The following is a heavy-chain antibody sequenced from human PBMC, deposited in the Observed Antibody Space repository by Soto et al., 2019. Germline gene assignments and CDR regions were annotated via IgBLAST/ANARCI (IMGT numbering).Heavy chain of an antibody. CDR1: GFTFSSYG. CDR2: IWYDGSNK. J-gene: IGHJ4*02. D-gene: IGHD1-7*01. CDR3: ARENWNSNPLDY. Sequence: GGSLRLSCAASGFTFSSYGMHWVRQAPGKGLEWVAVIWYDGSNKYYADSVKGRFTISRDNSKNTLYLQMNSLRAEDTAVYYCARENWNSNPLDYWGQGTLVIVSS. V-gene: IGHV3-33*01.